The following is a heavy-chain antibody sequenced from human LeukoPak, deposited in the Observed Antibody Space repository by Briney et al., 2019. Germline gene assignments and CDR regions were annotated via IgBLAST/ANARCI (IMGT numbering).Heavy chain of an antibody. CDR2: SSAYNGNT. J-gene: IGHJ4*02. V-gene: IGHV1-18*01. CDR3: ARVGQGYSSSWLVD. CDR1: GYTFTSYG. D-gene: IGHD6-13*01. Sequence: ASVKVSCKASGYTFTSYGISWVRQAPGQGLEWMGWSSAYNGNTNYAQKLQGRVTMTTDTSTSTAYMELRSLRSDDTAVYYCARVGQGYSSSWLVDWGQGTLVTVSS.